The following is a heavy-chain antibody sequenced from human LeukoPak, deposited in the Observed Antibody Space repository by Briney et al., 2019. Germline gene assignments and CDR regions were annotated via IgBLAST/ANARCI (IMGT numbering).Heavy chain of an antibody. CDR1: GFTFSSYW. Sequence: GGSLSLPCAASGFTFSSYWMHWVRQVPGKGLVWVSRINSDGSSTSYADSVKGRFTISRDNSKNTLYLQMDSLRAEDTAVYYCAREAIVGSDHFDSWGQGTVATVTS. V-gene: IGHV3-74*01. CDR3: AREAIVGSDHFDS. CDR2: INSDGSST. D-gene: IGHD1-26*01. J-gene: IGHJ4*02.